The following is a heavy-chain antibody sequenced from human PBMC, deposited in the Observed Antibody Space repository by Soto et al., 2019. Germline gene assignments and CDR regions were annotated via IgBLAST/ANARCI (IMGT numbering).Heavy chain of an antibody. J-gene: IGHJ3*02. CDR1: GFTFSSYS. D-gene: IGHD3-10*01. V-gene: IGHV3-21*01. CDR2: ISSSSSYI. CDR3: ARVAYGSGSYYTNDAFDI. Sequence: GGSLRLSCAASGFTFSSYSMNWVRQAPGKGLEWVSSISSSSSYIYYADSVKGRFTISRDNAKNSLYLQMNSLRAEDTAGYYCARVAYGSGSYYTNDAFDIWGQGTMVTVSS.